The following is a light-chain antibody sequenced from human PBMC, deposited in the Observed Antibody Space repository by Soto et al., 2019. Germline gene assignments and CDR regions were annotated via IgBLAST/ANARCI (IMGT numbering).Light chain of an antibody. Sequence: QSALTQPASVSGSPGQSITISCTGTSSDVGGYDYVSWYQQHPGKAPRLMIYDVNNRPSGLSNRFSGSKSGNTASLTISGLQAEDEADYYCSSYRSGNTLVFGTGTKVTGL. CDR2: DVN. V-gene: IGLV2-14*03. CDR3: SSYRSGNTLV. J-gene: IGLJ1*01. CDR1: SSDVGGYDY.